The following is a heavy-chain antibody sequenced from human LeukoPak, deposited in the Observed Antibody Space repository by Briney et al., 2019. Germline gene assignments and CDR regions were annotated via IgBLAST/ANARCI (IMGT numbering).Heavy chain of an antibody. CDR2: IYYSGST. CDR1: GDSVSSSSFY. J-gene: IGHJ4*02. D-gene: IGHD3-22*01. V-gene: IGHV4-39*01. CDR3: ASSGYYFYFDY. Sequence: SETLSLTCTVSGDSVSSSSFYWGWMRQPPGKGLEWIVSIYYSGSTSYNPSLRSRVTMSVDTSKNQFSLKLSSVTAADTAVYYCASSGYYFYFDYWGQGNMVTVSS.